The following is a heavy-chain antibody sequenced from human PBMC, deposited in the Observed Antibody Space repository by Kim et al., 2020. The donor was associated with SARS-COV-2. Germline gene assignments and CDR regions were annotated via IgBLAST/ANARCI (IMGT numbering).Heavy chain of an antibody. CDR3: ARRRNHSSSWYSKISHHYFDY. D-gene: IGHD6-13*01. V-gene: IGHV1-18*01. CDR2: ISAYNGNT. Sequence: ASVKVSCKASGYTFTSYGISWVRQAPGQGLEWMGWISAYNGNTNYAQKLQGRVTMTTDTSTSTAYMELRSLRSDDTAVYYCARRRNHSSSWYSKISHHYFDYWGQGTLVTVSS. J-gene: IGHJ4*02. CDR1: GYTFTSYG.